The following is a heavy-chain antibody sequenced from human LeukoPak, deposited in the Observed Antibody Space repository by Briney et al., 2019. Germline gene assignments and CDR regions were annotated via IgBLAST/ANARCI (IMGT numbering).Heavy chain of an antibody. CDR2: ITFTGNT. CDR3: AREGGAPGHTNEFDY. CDR1: GITPFH. V-gene: IGHV4-59*01. J-gene: IGHJ4*02. Sequence: SETLSLTCIVSGITPFHWSWIRQTPGKGLEWIGHITFTGNTNYNPSLKSRVTISLGTSNNQFSLELKAVTAADTAVYYCAREGGAPGHTNEFDYWGQGILVTVSS. D-gene: IGHD1-1*01.